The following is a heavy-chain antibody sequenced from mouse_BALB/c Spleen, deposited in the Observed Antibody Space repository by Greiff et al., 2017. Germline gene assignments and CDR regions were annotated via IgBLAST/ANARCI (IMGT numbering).Heavy chain of an antibody. CDR3: ASAYYRYDEAY. V-gene: IGHV3-2*02. J-gene: IGHJ3*01. Sequence: EVKLMESGPGLVKPSQSLSLTCTVTGYSITSDYAWNWIRQFPGNKLEWMGYISYSGSTSYNPSLKSRISITRDTSKNQFFLQLNSVTTEDTATYYCASAYYRYDEAYWGQGTLVTVSA. CDR1: GYSITSDYA. D-gene: IGHD2-14*01. CDR2: ISYSGST.